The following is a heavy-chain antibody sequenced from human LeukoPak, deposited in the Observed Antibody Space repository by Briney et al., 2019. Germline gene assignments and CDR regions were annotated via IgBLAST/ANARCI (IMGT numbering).Heavy chain of an antibody. CDR3: ARNSRQGLSRLKYYYDSSGYSFDY. CDR1: GGSISSSSYY. J-gene: IGHJ4*02. CDR2: IYYSGST. D-gene: IGHD3-22*01. V-gene: IGHV4-39*07. Sequence: PSETLSLTCTVSGGSISSSSYYWGWIRQPPGKGLEWIGSIYYSGSTYYNPSLKSRVTISVDTSKNQFSLKLSSVTAADTAVYYCARNSRQGLSRLKYYYDSSGYSFDYWGQGTLVTVSS.